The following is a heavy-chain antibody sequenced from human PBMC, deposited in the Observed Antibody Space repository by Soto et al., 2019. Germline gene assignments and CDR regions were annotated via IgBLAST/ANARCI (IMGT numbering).Heavy chain of an antibody. CDR1: GGTFSSYA. D-gene: IGHD6-13*01. V-gene: IGHV1-69*01. CDR2: IIPIFGTA. J-gene: IGHJ4*02. CDR3: ARVGPVYSSSWFPHPYYFYY. Sequence: QVQLVQSGAEVKKPGSSVKVSCKASGGTFSSYAISWVRQAPGQGLEWMGGIIPIFGTANYAQKFQGRVTITADEATRTAYMELSSVRSEDTAVYYCARVGPVYSSSWFPHPYYFYYWGQGTLVTVSS.